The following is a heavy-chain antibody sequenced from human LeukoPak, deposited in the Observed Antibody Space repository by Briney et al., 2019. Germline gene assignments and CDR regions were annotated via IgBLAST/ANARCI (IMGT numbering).Heavy chain of an antibody. CDR3: AGVRILYLVDY. J-gene: IGHJ4*02. D-gene: IGHD2-15*01. V-gene: IGHV4-61*02. CDR2: IYASGST. Sequence: SQTLSLTCTVSGGSISSGSHYWSWIRQPAGKGLEWIGRIYASGSTNYNPSLKSRVTMSLDTSKNQFSLKLSSVTAADTAVYYCAGVRILYLVDYWGQGTLVTVSS. CDR1: GGSISSGSHY.